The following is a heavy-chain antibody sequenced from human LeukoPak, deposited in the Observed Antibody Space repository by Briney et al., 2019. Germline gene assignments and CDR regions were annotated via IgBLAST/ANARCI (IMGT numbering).Heavy chain of an antibody. J-gene: IGHJ6*03. CDR3: ARVKGAGEAAAGRNYYYYYMDV. CDR1: GYTFTGYY. V-gene: IGHV1-2*02. CDR2: INPNSGGT. D-gene: IGHD6-13*01. Sequence: ASVKVSCKASGYTFTGYYMHWVRQAPGQGLEWMGWINPNSGGTNYAQKFQGRVTMTRDTSISTAYMELSRLRSDDTAVYYCARVKGAGEAAAGRNYYYYYMDVWGKGTTVTVSS.